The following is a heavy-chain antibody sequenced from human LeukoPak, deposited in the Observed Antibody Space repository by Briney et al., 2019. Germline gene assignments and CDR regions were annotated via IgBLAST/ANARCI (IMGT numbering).Heavy chain of an antibody. CDR3: ARDPIGYCSGGSCYGGAFDI. J-gene: IGHJ3*02. Sequence: SETLSLTCAVYGGSFSGYYWSWIRQPPGKGLEWIGEINHSGSTNYNPSLKSRVTISVDTSKNQFSPKLSSVTAADTAVYYCARDPIGYCSGGSCYGGAFDIWGQGTMVTVSS. CDR2: INHSGST. V-gene: IGHV4-34*01. CDR1: GGSFSGYY. D-gene: IGHD2-15*01.